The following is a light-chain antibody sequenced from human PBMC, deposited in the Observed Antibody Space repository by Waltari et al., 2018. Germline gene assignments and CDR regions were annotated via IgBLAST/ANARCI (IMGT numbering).Light chain of an antibody. V-gene: IGKV3-20*01. CDR1: QSVGRY. J-gene: IGKJ1*01. Sequence: RATLSCMASQSVGRYLAWYQQKPGQAPRLLIYDASTRATGIPDRFSGSGSGTDFSLTISRLESEDFAVYYCQKYVNLPATFGQGTKVEIK. CDR3: QKYVNLPAT. CDR2: DAS.